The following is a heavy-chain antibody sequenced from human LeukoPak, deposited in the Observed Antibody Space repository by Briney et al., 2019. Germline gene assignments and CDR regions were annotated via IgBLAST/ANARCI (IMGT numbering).Heavy chain of an antibody. D-gene: IGHD2-2*01. Sequence: GASVKVSCKASGGTFSSHAISWVRQAPGQGLEWMGGIIPIFGTANYAQKFQGRVTITADESTSTAYMELSSLRSEDTAVYYCARVPAAMFGWFDPWGQGTLVTVSS. J-gene: IGHJ5*02. CDR2: IIPIFGTA. CDR3: ARVPAAMFGWFDP. V-gene: IGHV1-69*13. CDR1: GGTFSSHA.